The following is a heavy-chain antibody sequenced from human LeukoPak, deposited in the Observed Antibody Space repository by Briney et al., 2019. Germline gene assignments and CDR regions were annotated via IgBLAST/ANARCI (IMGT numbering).Heavy chain of an antibody. Sequence: SETLSLTCTVSGGSISSSSYYWGWIRQPPGKGLEWIGSIYYSGSTYYNPSLKSRVTISVDTSKNQFSLRLSSVTAADTAVYYCASHGGGGFDYGGQGTLVTVSS. V-gene: IGHV4-39*01. CDR3: ASHGGGGFDY. D-gene: IGHD2-15*01. CDR1: GGSISSSSYY. J-gene: IGHJ4*02. CDR2: IYYSGST.